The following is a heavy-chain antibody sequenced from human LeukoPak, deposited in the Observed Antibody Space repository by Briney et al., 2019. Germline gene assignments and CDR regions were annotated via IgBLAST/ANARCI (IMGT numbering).Heavy chain of an antibody. D-gene: IGHD2-2*02. J-gene: IGHJ5*02. Sequence: SETLSLTCAVYGGSFSGYYWSWIRQPPGKGLEWIGEINHSGSTNYNPSLKSRVTISVDTSKNQFSLKLSSVTAADTAVYYCARLIVVVPAAIAGFDPWGQGTLVTVSS. V-gene: IGHV4-34*01. CDR3: ARLIVVVPAAIAGFDP. CDR1: GGSFSGYY. CDR2: INHSGST.